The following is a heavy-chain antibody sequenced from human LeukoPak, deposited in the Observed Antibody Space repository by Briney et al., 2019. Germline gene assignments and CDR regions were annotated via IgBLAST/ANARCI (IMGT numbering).Heavy chain of an antibody. Sequence: GASVKVSCKASGGTFSSYAISWVRQAPGQGLEWMGGIIPIFGTASYAQKFQGRVTITADESTSTAYMELSSLRSEDTAVYYCARSTVLMVYAISWFDPWGQGTLVTVSS. CDR1: GGTFSSYA. J-gene: IGHJ5*02. V-gene: IGHV1-69*13. CDR3: ARSTVLMVYAISWFDP. D-gene: IGHD2-8*01. CDR2: IIPIFGTA.